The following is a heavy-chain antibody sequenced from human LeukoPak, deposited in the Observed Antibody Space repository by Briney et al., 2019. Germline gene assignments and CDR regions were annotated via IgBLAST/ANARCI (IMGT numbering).Heavy chain of an antibody. Sequence: SETLSLTCAVYGGSFSGYYWSWIRQPPGKGLEWIGEINHSGSTNYNPSLKSRVTISVDTSKNQFSLKLSSVTAADTAVYYCARGGKGWFDPWGQGTLVTVSS. CDR2: INHSGST. V-gene: IGHV4-34*01. CDR3: ARGGKGWFDP. CDR1: GGSFSGYY. J-gene: IGHJ5*02. D-gene: IGHD3-10*01.